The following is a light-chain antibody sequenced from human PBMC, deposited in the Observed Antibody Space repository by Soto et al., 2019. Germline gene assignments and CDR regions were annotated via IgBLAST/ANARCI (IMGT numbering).Light chain of an antibody. CDR1: QSVSSY. Sequence: EMVLTQSPASLSLSPGERATLSFRASQSVSSYLAWYQQKPGQAPRLLIYDASNRATGIPARFSGSGSGTDFTLTISSLEPEDIAVYYCQQRSNWRVTFGGGTKVDIK. CDR3: QQRSNWRVT. V-gene: IGKV3-11*01. CDR2: DAS. J-gene: IGKJ4*01.